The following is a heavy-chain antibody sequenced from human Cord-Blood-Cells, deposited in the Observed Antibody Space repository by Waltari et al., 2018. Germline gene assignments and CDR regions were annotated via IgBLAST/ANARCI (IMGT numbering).Heavy chain of an antibody. CDR3: AKEMWYSSSSTEYFQH. D-gene: IGHD6-6*01. CDR2: IRGSGGST. CDR1: GFTFSSYA. V-gene: IGHV3-23*01. Sequence: EVQLLESGGGLVQPGGSLRLSCAASGFTFSSYAMSWVRQAPGKGLEWVSAIRGSGGSTYYADSVKGRFTISRDNSKNTLYLQMNSLRAEDTAVYYCAKEMWYSSSSTEYFQHWGQGTLVTVSS. J-gene: IGHJ1*01.